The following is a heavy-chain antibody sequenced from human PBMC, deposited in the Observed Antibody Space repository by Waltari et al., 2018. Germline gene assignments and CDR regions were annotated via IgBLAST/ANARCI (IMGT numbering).Heavy chain of an antibody. D-gene: IGHD2-15*01. CDR3: ARGRGSYYYYYYLDV. CDR2: IYHSGST. CDR1: SVSISSAGYS. Sequence: QLQLQESGSGLVKPSQTLSLPCTVSSVSISSAGYSWSWIRQPLGKGLEWIGYIYHSGSTYYNPSLKSRATISVDRSKNQFSLKLNSVTAADTAVYYCARGRGSYYYYYYLDVWAKGTTVTVSS. J-gene: IGHJ6*03. V-gene: IGHV4-30-2*01.